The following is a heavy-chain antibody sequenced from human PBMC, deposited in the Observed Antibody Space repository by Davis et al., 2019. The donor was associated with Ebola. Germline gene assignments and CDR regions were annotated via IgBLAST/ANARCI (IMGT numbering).Heavy chain of an antibody. CDR2: TYAEDSVL. D-gene: IGHD1-26*01. V-gene: IGHV5-51*01. J-gene: IGHJ3*02. CDR1: GYSFFDNW. CDR3: ARRKLESGNYCDAFDI. Sequence: SLRLACKGIGYSFFDNWIAWVRRMPGKGLESMGNTYAEDSVLRYSPSFEGQVTMSADRSTSTAYLQWSSLKASDTAMYYCARRKLESGNYCDAFDIWGQGTMVTVSS.